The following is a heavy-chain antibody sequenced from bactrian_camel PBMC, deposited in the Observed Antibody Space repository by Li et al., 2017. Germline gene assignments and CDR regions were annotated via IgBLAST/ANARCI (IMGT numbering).Heavy chain of an antibody. D-gene: IGHD4*01. J-gene: IGHJ4*01. CDR2: IDSQGSI. Sequence: VQLVESGGGSVQAGGSLRLSCKVSGFTRSDYCMGWLRQVPGKEREGVASIDSQGSIMYADGVKGRFTVSQDNGKNTLSLQMNSLKPEDTAMYYCTADYDRATIATIWWDREYEYNYWGQGTQVTVS. CDR3: TADYDRATIATIWWDREYEYNY. CDR1: GFTRSDYC. V-gene: IGHV3S53*01.